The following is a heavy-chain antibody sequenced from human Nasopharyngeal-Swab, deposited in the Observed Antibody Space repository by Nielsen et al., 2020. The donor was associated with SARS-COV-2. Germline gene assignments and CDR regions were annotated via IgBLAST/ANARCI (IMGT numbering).Heavy chain of an antibody. CDR3: ARGIYDSSGYYSIGDYFDY. D-gene: IGHD3-22*01. CDR2: INTNTGNP. V-gene: IGHV7-4-1*02. Sequence: ASVKVSCKASGYTFTCYAMNWVRQAPGQGLEWMGWINTNTGNPTYAQGFTGRFVFSLDTSVSTAYLQISSLKAEDTAVYYCARGIYDSSGYYSIGDYFDYWGQGTLVTVSS. J-gene: IGHJ4*02. CDR1: GYTFTCYA.